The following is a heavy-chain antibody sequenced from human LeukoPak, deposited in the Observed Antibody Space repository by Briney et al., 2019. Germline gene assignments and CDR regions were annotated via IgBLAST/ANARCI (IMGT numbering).Heavy chain of an antibody. D-gene: IGHD6-13*01. CDR3: ARLLPTSAGRDY. CDR1: GGSISTYS. CDR2: IFYTGTT. Sequence: SETLSLTCTVSGGSISTYSWSRVRQPPGKGLEWIGYIFYTGTTNYNPSLSSRVSMSIDPSRNQFSLKLTSLTAADTAIYYCARLLPTSAGRDYWGQGTLVTVSS. V-gene: IGHV4-59*01. J-gene: IGHJ4*02.